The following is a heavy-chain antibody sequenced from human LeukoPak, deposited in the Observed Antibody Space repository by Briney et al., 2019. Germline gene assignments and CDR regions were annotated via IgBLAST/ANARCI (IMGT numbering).Heavy chain of an antibody. Sequence: SETLSLTCTVSGGSISSYYWSWIRQPPGKGLEWIGYIYYSGSTYYNPSLKSRVTISVDTSKNQFSLKLSSVTAADTAVYYCARGYYYDSSGYAPDYWGQGTLVTVSS. CDR1: GGSISSYY. J-gene: IGHJ4*02. D-gene: IGHD3-22*01. CDR2: IYYSGST. V-gene: IGHV4-59*08. CDR3: ARGYYYDSSGYAPDY.